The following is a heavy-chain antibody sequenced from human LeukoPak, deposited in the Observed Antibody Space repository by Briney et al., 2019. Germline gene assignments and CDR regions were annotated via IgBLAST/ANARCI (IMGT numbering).Heavy chain of an antibody. J-gene: IGHJ5*02. D-gene: IGHD6-13*01. Sequence: SGPTLVNPTQTLTLACTFSGFSLSTSGVGVGWIRQPPGKALEWLALIYWDDDKRYSPSLKSRLTITKDTSKNQVVLTMTNMDPVDTATYYCAHSPSYSSSWSGKNWFDPWGQGTLVTVSS. CDR2: IYWDDDK. CDR3: AHSPSYSSSWSGKNWFDP. CDR1: GFSLSTSGVG. V-gene: IGHV2-5*02.